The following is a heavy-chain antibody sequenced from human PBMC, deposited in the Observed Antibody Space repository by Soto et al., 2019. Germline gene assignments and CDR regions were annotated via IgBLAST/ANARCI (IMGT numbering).Heavy chain of an antibody. V-gene: IGHV2-5*02. CDR1: GFSLDTSGVG. D-gene: IGHD3-10*01. CDR3: AHKGSGLYPLDY. Sequence: QITLKESGPTLVKPTQTLTLTCTFSGFSLDTSGVGVGWIRQPPGKALEWVAVIYWDDYKHFSPSLESRLTITKHTSKNLVVLTMTDMDPVDTATYYCAHKGSGLYPLDYWGQGTLVTVSS. CDR2: IYWDDYK. J-gene: IGHJ4*02.